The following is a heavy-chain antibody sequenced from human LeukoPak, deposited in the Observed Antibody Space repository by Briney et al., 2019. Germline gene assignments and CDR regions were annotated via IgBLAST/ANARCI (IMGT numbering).Heavy chain of an antibody. CDR2: INPSGGST. CDR1: GYTFTSYY. D-gene: IGHD1-26*01. CDR3: ARAQGSYYHYYMDV. Sequence: ASVKVSCKASGYTFTSYYMRWVRQAPGQGLEWMGIINPSGGSTSYAQKFQGRVTMTRDMSTSTVNMELSSLRSEDTAVYYCARAQGSYYHYYMDVWGKGTTVTVSS. V-gene: IGHV1-46*01. J-gene: IGHJ6*03.